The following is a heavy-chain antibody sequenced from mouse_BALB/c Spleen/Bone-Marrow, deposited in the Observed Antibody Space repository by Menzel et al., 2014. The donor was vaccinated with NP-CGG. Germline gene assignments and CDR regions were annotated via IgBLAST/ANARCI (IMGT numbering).Heavy chain of an antibody. V-gene: IGHV2-4*02. D-gene: IGHD2-4*01. CDR2: IWSGGST. J-gene: IGHJ3*01. Sequence: QVQLQQSGPGLVQPSQSLSITCTVSGFSLTSYGLHWVRQPPGKGLEWLGVIWSGGSTDYNAAFISRLSISKDNSKSXVFFKMNSLQADDTAIYYCARRYDYDGAWFAYWGQGTLVTVSA. CDR1: GFSLTSYG. CDR3: ARRYDYDGAWFAY.